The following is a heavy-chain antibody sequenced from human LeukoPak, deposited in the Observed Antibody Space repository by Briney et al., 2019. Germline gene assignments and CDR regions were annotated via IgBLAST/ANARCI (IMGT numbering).Heavy chain of an antibody. Sequence: ASVKVSCKASGYTFSTYPMNWVRQAPGQGLEWMGWINTNTGSPTYAQGLTGRFVFSSDTSVSTAFLQINSLKAEDTALYYCVRGIDTTGYFNYWGQGTLVTVSS. CDR3: VRGIDTTGYFNY. CDR2: INTNTGSP. D-gene: IGHD3-22*01. J-gene: IGHJ4*02. V-gene: IGHV7-4-1*02. CDR1: GYTFSTYP.